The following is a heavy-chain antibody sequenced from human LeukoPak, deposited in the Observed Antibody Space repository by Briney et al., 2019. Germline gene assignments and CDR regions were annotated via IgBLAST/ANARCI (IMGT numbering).Heavy chain of an antibody. CDR1: GGSISSGSYY. V-gene: IGHV4-61*02. CDR2: IYTSGST. J-gene: IGHJ4*02. CDR3: ARVGPYCSGGSCHDY. Sequence: SQTLSLTCTVSGGSISSGSYYWSWIRQPAGKGLEWIGRIYTSGSTNCNPSLKSRVTISVDTSKNQFSLKLSSVTAADTAVYYCARVGPYCSGGSCHDYWGQGTLVTVSS. D-gene: IGHD2-15*01.